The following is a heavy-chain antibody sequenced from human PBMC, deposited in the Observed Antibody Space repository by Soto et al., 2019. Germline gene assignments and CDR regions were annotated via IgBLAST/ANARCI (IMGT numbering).Heavy chain of an antibody. V-gene: IGHV3-48*02. D-gene: IGHD3-3*01. CDR2: ISSSSSTI. CDR3: ARLVRDFWSGPYYYGMDV. J-gene: IGHJ6*02. Sequence: VGSLRLSCAASGFTFSSYSMNWVRQAPGKGLEWVSYISSSSSTIYYADSVKGRFTISRDNAKNLLYLQMNSLRDEDTAVYYCARLVRDFWSGPYYYGMDVWGQGTTVTVSS. CDR1: GFTFSSYS.